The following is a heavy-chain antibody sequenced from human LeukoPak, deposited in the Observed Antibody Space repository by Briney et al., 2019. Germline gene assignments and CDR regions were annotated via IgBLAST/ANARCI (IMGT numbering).Heavy chain of an antibody. J-gene: IGHJ6*02. CDR3: ARSRFPVVAASMDV. V-gene: IGHV1-69*04. Sequence: GASVKVSCKASGGTFSSYAISWVRQAPGQGHEWMGRIISILGIANYAQKFQGRVTITADKSTSTAYMELSSLRSEDTAVYYCARSRFPVVAASMDVWGQGTTVTVSS. D-gene: IGHD2-15*01. CDR1: GGTFSSYA. CDR2: IISILGIA.